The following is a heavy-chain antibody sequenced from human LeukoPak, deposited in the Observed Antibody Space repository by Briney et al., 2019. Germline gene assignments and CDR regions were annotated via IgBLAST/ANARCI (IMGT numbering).Heavy chain of an antibody. Sequence: ASVKVSCKASGYTFTNYYMHWVRQAPGQGLEWMGITNPSGSSTTYAQKFQGRVTMTRDTSTSTVYMELSSLRSEDTALYFCAXRGFDFWGQETLVAVSS. J-gene: IGHJ4*02. CDR1: GYTFTNYY. V-gene: IGHV1-46*01. CDR2: TNPSGSST. D-gene: IGHD3-10*01. CDR3: AXRGFDF.